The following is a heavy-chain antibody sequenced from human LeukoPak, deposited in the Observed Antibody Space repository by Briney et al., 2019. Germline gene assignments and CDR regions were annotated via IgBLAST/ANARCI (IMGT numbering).Heavy chain of an antibody. CDR2: ISSTGATI. J-gene: IGHJ5*02. CDR3: ARVRHYYDSSGYEVFWFDP. V-gene: IGHV3-48*01. Sequence: RGSLRLSCGASGFTFSAYAFNWVRQAPGKGLQWVSYISSTGATIYYADTVKGRFTISRDNAKNSLYLQMTSLRAEDTAVHYCARVRHYYDSSGYEVFWFDPWGQGTLVTVSS. CDR1: GFTFSAYA. D-gene: IGHD3-22*01.